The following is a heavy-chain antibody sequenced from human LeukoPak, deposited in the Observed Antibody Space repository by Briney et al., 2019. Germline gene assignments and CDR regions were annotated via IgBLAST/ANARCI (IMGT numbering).Heavy chain of an antibody. CDR3: ARGGGAWGEFDY. CDR1: GFNFKLYS. Sequence: GGSLRLSCAASGFNFKLYSMHWVRQAPGKGLEWVSSISSSATYKYYPDSLKGRFTISRDNAKKSLFLQLDSLRAEDTAVYSCARGGGAWGEFDYWGLGTLVIV. V-gene: IGHV3-21*01. J-gene: IGHJ4*02. D-gene: IGHD3-16*01. CDR2: ISSSATYK.